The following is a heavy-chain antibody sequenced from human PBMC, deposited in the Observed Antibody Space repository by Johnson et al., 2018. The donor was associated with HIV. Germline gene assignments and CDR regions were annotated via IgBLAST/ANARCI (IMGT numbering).Heavy chain of an antibody. CDR3: ARDWDYAHAFDI. V-gene: IGHV3-30-3*01. J-gene: IGHJ3*02. D-gene: IGHD4-17*01. CDR1: GFTFSDYY. CDR2: ISDDGSNK. Sequence: QEQLVESGGGLVKPGGSMRLSCAASGFTFSDYYMSWIRQAPGKGLEWVAVISDDGSNKYYADFVKGRFTISRDNSKNTLYLQMSSLRVYDTAVYFYARDWDYAHAFDIWGQGTMVTVSS.